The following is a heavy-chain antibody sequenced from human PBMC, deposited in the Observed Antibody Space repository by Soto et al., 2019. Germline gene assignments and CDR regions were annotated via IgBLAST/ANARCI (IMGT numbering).Heavy chain of an antibody. V-gene: IGHV3-23*01. CDR3: ARTYGTGSLNWFDP. J-gene: IGHJ5*02. Sequence: PGGSLRLSCAAPGFTFSSYAMSWVRQAPGKGLEWVSAISGSGGSTYYADSVKGRFTISRDNSKNTLYLQMNSLRAEDTAVYYCARTYGTGSLNWFDPWGQGTLVTVSS. CDR2: ISGSGGST. CDR1: GFTFSSYA. D-gene: IGHD3-10*01.